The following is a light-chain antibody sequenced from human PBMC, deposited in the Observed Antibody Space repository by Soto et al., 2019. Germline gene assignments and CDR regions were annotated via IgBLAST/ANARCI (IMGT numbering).Light chain of an antibody. V-gene: IGKV3-20*01. CDR2: GAS. CDR1: QSVSSNY. J-gene: IGKJ1*01. CDR3: QQYGRSPRT. Sequence: SPRTLCLRQGVRATLSCRASQSVSSNYLAWYQQKPGQAPRLLIYGASSRATGIPDRFGGSGSGTDFTLTIRRLEPEDFAVYYCQQYGRSPRTFGQGTKVDIK.